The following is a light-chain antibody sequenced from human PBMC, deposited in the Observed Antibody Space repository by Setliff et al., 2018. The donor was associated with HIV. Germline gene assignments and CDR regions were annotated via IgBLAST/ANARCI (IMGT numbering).Light chain of an antibody. Sequence: QSVLTQPASVSGSPGQSITISCTGTSSDIGAYNYVSWYQQHPGKAPKVMIYDVRKRPSGVSDRFSGSKSGNTASLTISGLQPEDEADYYCASHRDTNTLEVFGTGTKGTVL. CDR1: SSDIGAYNY. CDR3: ASHRDTNTLEV. CDR2: DVR. J-gene: IGLJ1*01. V-gene: IGLV2-14*03.